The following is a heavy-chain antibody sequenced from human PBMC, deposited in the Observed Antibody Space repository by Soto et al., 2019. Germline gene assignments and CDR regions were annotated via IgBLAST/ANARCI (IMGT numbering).Heavy chain of an antibody. CDR2: ISAYNGNT. Sequence: GASVKVSCKASGYTFTSYGISWVRQAPGQGLEWMGWISAYNGNTNYAQKLQGRVTMTTDTSTSTAYMELRSLRSDDTAVYYCAREHGSGSYYYYYGMHVWGQGTTVTVSS. CDR3: AREHGSGSYYYYYGMHV. V-gene: IGHV1-18*01. CDR1: GYTFTSYG. D-gene: IGHD3-10*01. J-gene: IGHJ6*02.